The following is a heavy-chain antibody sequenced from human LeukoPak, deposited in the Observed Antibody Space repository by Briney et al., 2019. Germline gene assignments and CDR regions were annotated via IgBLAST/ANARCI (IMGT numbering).Heavy chain of an antibody. J-gene: IGHJ4*02. CDR1: GASTTSYY. Sequence: KPWETLSLTCSVSGASTTSYYWNWIRQAPGKGLEWIGYIYSDGTTSYSPSLRSRVTISVDTSKNQFSLKLSSVTAADTAVFYCARVGYGDRIFDYWGQGILVTVSS. V-gene: IGHV4-59*01. CDR3: ARVGYGDRIFDY. CDR2: IYSDGTT. D-gene: IGHD4-17*01.